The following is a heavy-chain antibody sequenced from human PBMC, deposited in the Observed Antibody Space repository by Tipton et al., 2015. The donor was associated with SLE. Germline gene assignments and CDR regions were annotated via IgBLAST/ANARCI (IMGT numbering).Heavy chain of an antibody. J-gene: IGHJ3*02. CDR3: ARDRRRYFDWSDAFDI. CDR1: GGSISSGSYY. CDR2: IYTSGST. V-gene: IGHV4-61*09. Sequence: TLSLTCTVSGGSISSGSYYWSWIRQPAGKGLEWIGHIYTSGSTNYNPSLKSRVTISVDTSKNQFSLKLSSVTAADTAVYYCARDRRRYFDWSDAFDIWGQGTMVTVSS. D-gene: IGHD3-9*01.